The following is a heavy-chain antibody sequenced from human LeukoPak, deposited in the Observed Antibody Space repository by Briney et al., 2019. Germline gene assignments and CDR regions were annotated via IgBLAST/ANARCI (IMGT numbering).Heavy chain of an antibody. J-gene: IGHJ4*02. V-gene: IGHV4-61*02. CDR2: NYTSGSS. CDR1: GGVTSRGTLY. Sequence: SGPLPSPFPAPGGVTSRGTLYGTGTRRPAGKGLEWIGRNYTSGSSKYNISLKSRVTISVDTSKHQFSLKLSSVTAADTAVYYCARLYSYGYEVVDYWGQGTLVTVSS. D-gene: IGHD5-18*01. CDR3: ARLYSYGYEVVDY.